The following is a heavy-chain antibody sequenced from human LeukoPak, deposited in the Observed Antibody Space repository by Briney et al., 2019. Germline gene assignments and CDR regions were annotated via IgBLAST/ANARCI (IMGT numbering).Heavy chain of an antibody. CDR1: GFTLRNYD. D-gene: IGHD5-18*01. CDR3: AKDLSSWGYTYGYNS. CDR2: ISGSGEST. V-gene: IGHV3-23*01. J-gene: IGHJ4*02. Sequence: GGSLRLSCAASGFTLRNYDMNWVHQAPGKGLEWVSTISGSGESTYYADSVKGRFTISRDNSKNTLYLQMNSLRAEDTAVYYCAKDLSSWGYTYGYNSWGQGTLVTVSS.